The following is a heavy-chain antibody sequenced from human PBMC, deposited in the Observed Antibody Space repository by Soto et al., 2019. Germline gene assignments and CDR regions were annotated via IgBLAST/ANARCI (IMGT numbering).Heavy chain of an antibody. CDR2: ISFDGNNK. CDR3: ARAHWDCSGGGGKPHQLIFFAMDV. J-gene: IGHJ6*02. D-gene: IGHD2-15*01. Sequence: QVHLVESGGGGVQPGRSKRLSCVVSGFTFNDYAIHWVRQAPGKGLEWVAVISFDGNNKFYADSVKGRFTISRDRSKTTAYLQMNNLRAEETAVYYCARAHWDCSGGGGKPHQLIFFAMDVWGQGTTVTVSS. V-gene: IGHV3-30*03. CDR1: GFTFNDYA.